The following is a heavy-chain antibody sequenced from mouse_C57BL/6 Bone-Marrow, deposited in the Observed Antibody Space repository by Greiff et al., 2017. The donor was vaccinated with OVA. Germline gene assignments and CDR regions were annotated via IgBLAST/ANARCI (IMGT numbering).Heavy chain of an antibody. CDR2: INPNNGGT. J-gene: IGHJ1*03. D-gene: IGHD4-1*01. Sequence: EVQLQQSGPELVKPGASVKISCKASGYTFTDYYMNWVKQSHGKSLEWIGDINPNNGGTSYNQKFKGKATLTVDKSSSTAYMELRSLTSEDSAVYYCSRSVELGDCYFDVWGTGTTVTVSS. CDR1: GYTFTDYY. CDR3: SRSVELGDCYFDV. V-gene: IGHV1-26*01.